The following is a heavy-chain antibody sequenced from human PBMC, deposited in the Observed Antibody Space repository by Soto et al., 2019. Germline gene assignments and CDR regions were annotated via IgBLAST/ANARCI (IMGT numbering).Heavy chain of an antibody. CDR1: GFTFSSYS. D-gene: IGHD2-15*01. Sequence: GGSLRLSCAASGFTFSSYSMNWVRQAPGKGLEWVSYISSSSSTIYYADSVKGRLTISRENAKNSLFMQMNSLRAEETAVYYCARDGGGRAHYYYYYMDVWGKGTTVTVSS. CDR2: ISSSSSTI. V-gene: IGHV3-48*01. CDR3: ARDGGGRAHYYYYYMDV. J-gene: IGHJ6*03.